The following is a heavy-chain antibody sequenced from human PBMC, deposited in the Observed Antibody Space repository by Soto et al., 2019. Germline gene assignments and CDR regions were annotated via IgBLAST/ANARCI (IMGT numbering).Heavy chain of an antibody. CDR3: AREAAGCYTEGNCPRGAVEI. Sequence: ESSVKVSCKASGGTFSSYAISWVRQAPGQGLEWMGGIIPIFGTANYAQKFQGRVTITADESTSTAYMELSSLRSEDTAVYYCAREAAGCYTEGNCPRGAVEIWG. CDR1: GGTFSSYA. V-gene: IGHV1-69*13. J-gene: IGHJ3*02. D-gene: IGHD2-2*02. CDR2: IIPIFGTA.